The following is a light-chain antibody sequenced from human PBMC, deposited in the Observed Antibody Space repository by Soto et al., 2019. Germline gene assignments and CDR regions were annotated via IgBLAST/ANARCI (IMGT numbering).Light chain of an antibody. CDR2: DAS. CDR1: QTISSW. V-gene: IGKV1-5*01. J-gene: IGKJ1*01. CDR3: QQYNTYSRT. Sequence: DIHMTQSPSTVSVSVGDIVTITCRASQTISSWLAWYQQKPGKAPKLLIYDASSLESGVPSRFSGSGSGTEFTLTISSLQPDDFATYYCQQYNTYSRTFGQGTKVDIK.